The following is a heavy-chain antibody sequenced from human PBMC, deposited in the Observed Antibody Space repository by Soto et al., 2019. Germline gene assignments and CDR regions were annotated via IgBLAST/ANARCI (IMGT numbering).Heavy chain of an antibody. D-gene: IGHD2-15*01. CDR2: ISAGGDYT. Sequence: GGSLRLSCAASGFTFNSYAMSWVRQAPGKGLEWVSAISAGGDYTYYADSVKGRFTISRDNSKNKLHLQMNNLRAEDTAMYYCVNGCCSARGCCSVHLKQFVPWGQGALVTVST. CDR1: GFTFNSYA. V-gene: IGHV3-23*01. J-gene: IGHJ5*02. CDR3: VNGCCSARGCCSVHLKQFVP.